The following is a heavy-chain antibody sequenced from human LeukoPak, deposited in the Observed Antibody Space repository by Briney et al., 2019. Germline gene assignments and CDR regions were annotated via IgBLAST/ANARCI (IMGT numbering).Heavy chain of an antibody. CDR3: ARCVGYCSGGSCYYYYGMDV. Sequence: GGSLRLSCAASGFTFSSYAMSWVRQAPGKGLEWVAVISYDGSNKYYADSVKGRFTISRDNSKNTLYLQMNSLRAEDTAVYYCARCVGYCSGGSCYYYYGMDVWGQGTTVTVSS. J-gene: IGHJ6*02. V-gene: IGHV3-30-3*01. CDR1: GFTFSSYA. CDR2: ISYDGSNK. D-gene: IGHD2-15*01.